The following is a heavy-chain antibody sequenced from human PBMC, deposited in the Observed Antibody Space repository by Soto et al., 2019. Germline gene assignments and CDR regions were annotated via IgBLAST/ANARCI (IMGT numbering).Heavy chain of an antibody. V-gene: IGHV1-18*01. Sequence: QVQLVQSGAEVKKPGASVKVSCKASGYTFTSYGISWVRQAPGQGLEWMGWISAYNGNTNYAQKLQGRVTMTTDTSTSTAYRELRSLRSDDPAVYYCARDFVTNDYGDHQSPPVDYWGQGTLVTVSS. CDR3: ARDFVTNDYGDHQSPPVDY. J-gene: IGHJ4*02. CDR2: ISAYNGNT. D-gene: IGHD4-17*01. CDR1: GYTFTSYG.